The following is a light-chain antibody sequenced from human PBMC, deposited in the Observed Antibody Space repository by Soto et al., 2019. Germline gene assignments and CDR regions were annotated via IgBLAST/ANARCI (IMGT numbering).Light chain of an antibody. CDR2: TAS. CDR3: QQSYSTPQT. J-gene: IGKJ4*01. CDR1: QTISRY. V-gene: IGKV1-39*01. Sequence: DIQMTQSPSSLSASVGDRVTITCRASQTISRYLNWYQQKPGKAPQLLLYTASSLQSGVPSRFSGIGSGTDFTLTISSLQPEDFATYDCQQSYSTPQTFGGGTRVEIK.